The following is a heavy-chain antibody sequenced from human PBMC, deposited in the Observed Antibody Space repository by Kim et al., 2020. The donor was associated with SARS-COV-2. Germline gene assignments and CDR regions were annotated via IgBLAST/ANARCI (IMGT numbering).Heavy chain of an antibody. Sequence: GGSLRLSCAASTFAFSIYEMNWLRQAPGKGLEWLSYISNTGHTVYYAESIEGRFTISRDNANNSLFLQMYSLRVEDTAVYYCALIMPRENSFNIWGQGT. CDR1: TFAFSIYE. CDR2: ISNTGHTV. J-gene: IGHJ3*02. V-gene: IGHV3-48*03. CDR3: ALIMPRENSFNI. D-gene: IGHD2-2*01.